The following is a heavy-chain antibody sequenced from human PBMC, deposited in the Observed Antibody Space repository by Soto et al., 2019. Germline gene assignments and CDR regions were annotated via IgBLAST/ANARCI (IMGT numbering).Heavy chain of an antibody. CDR1: GFTFSDYY. CDR2: ISSSSSYT. CDR3: ARDNHLYSGYDYVDY. V-gene: IGHV3-11*05. J-gene: IGHJ4*02. D-gene: IGHD5-12*01. Sequence: QVQLVESGGGLVKPGGSLRLSCAASGFTFSDYYMSWIRQAPGKGLEWVSYISSSSSYTNYAASVKGRFTIARDNAKNSLYLQLNSLRAEDNAVYSCARDNHLYSGYDYVDYWGQGTLVTVSS.